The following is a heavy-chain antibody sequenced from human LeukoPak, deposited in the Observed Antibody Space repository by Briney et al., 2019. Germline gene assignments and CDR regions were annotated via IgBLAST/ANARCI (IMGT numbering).Heavy chain of an antibody. CDR1: GYIFTNYY. J-gene: IGHJ6*02. CDR2: IYPGDSDT. Sequence: GESLKISCKGSGYIFTNYYIAWVRQMPGKGLEWMGIIYPGDSDTIYSPSFQGHVTISADKSISTAYLQWSSLKASDTAMYYCARQLWFGELGSYYYYGMDVWGQGTTVTVSS. D-gene: IGHD3-10*01. CDR3: ARQLWFGELGSYYYYGMDV. V-gene: IGHV5-51*01.